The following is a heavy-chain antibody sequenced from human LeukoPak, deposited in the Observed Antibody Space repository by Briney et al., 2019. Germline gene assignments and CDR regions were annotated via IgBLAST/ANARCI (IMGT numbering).Heavy chain of an antibody. CDR2: IYTSGST. Sequence: SETLSLTCTVSGGSISSGSYYWSWIRQPAGKGLEWIGRIYTSGSTNYNPSLKSRVTISVDTSKNQFSLKLNSVTAADTAVYYCAREERFYDILTGYDLYYYYYMDVWGKGTTVTVSS. D-gene: IGHD3-9*01. CDR1: GGSISSGSYY. J-gene: IGHJ6*03. CDR3: AREERFYDILTGYDLYYYYYMDV. V-gene: IGHV4-61*02.